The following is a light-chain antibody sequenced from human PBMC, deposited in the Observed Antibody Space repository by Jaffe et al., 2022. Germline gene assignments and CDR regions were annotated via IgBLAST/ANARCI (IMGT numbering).Light chain of an antibody. CDR2: GAS. CDR1: QSVSSSY. J-gene: IGKJ5*01. Sequence: EIVLTQSPGTLSLSPGERATLSCRASQSVSSSYLAWYQQKPGQAPRLLIYGASSRATGTPDRFSGSGSGTDFTLTISRLEPEDFAVYYCQQYGSSPRVTFGQGTRLEIK. CDR3: QQYGSSPRVT. V-gene: IGKV3-20*01.